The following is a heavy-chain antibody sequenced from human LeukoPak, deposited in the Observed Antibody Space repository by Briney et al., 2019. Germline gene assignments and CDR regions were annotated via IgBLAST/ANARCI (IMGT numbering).Heavy chain of an antibody. D-gene: IGHD5-24*01. V-gene: IGHV7-4-1*02. Sequence: GASVKVSCKASGGTFSSYAISWVRQAPGQGLEWMGWINANTGNPTYAQGFTGRFVFSLDTSVSTAYLQISSLKAEDTAVYYCARDVEMATIDVWGQGTLVTVSS. CDR2: INANTGNP. CDR3: ARDVEMATIDV. J-gene: IGHJ4*02. CDR1: GGTFSSYA.